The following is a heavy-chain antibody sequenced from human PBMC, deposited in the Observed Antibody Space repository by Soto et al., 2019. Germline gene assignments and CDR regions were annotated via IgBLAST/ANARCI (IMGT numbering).Heavy chain of an antibody. J-gene: IGHJ4*02. CDR1: GFTFTSYS. Sequence: EVHLAESGGGLVKPGGSLRLSCAASGFTFTSYSMNWVRQAPGKGLEWVSSISSSSTYSYYADSVRGQFTISRDNAKNSLYRQMSSLRAEDTAVYYCARGTYGDYSFDYWGQGTLVTVSS. CDR3: ARGTYGDYSFDY. CDR2: ISSSSTYS. D-gene: IGHD4-17*01. V-gene: IGHV3-21*01.